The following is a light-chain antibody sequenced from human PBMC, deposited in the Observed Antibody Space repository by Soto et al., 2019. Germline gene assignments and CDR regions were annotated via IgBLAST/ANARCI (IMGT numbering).Light chain of an antibody. Sequence: EIVLTQSPGTLSLSPGERATLSCRASQSVSSSYLAWYQQKPGQAPRLLIYGASTRAIGIPDRFSGSGSGRDFTLTISGLEPEDFAVYYCQQYGSSPLISFGQGTRLEIK. CDR1: QSVSSSY. CDR3: QQYGSSPLIS. V-gene: IGKV3-20*01. J-gene: IGKJ5*01. CDR2: GAS.